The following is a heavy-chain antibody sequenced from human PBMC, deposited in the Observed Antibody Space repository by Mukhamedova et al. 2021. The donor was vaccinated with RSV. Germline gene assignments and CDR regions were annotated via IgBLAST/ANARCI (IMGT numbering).Heavy chain of an antibody. CDR3: ASDLLVGATIGF. CDR2: ISSSSNYI. J-gene: IGHJ4*02. D-gene: IGHD1-26*01. Sequence: GKGLEWVSSISSSSNYIYYADSVKGRFTISRDNAKNSVSLQMNSLGAEDTAVYYCASDLLVGATIGFWCQGTLVTVSS. V-gene: IGHV3-21*01.